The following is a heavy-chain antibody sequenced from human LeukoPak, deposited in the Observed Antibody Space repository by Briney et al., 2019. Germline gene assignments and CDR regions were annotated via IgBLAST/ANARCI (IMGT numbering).Heavy chain of an antibody. CDR1: GYSFTSHW. CDR2: IYPDDSDA. J-gene: IGHJ4*02. V-gene: IGHV5-51*01. CDR3: ARFGYNSGYYPYFDY. Sequence: GESLKISCKASGYSFTSHWIGWVRQMPGKGLEWMGIIYPDDSDARYSPSFQGQVTISADKSINTAYLQWSSLKASDTAMYYCARFGYNSGYYPYFDYWGQGTLVTVSS. D-gene: IGHD3-22*01.